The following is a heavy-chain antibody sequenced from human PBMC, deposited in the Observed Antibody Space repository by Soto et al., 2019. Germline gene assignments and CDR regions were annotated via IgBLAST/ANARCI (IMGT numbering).Heavy chain of an antibody. V-gene: IGHV3-48*03. CDR3: ARGRGSYVPFYYYYGMDV. Sequence: GGSLRLSCAASGFTFSSYEMNWVRQAPGKGLEWVSYISSSGSTIYYADSVEGRFTISRDNAKNSLYLQMNSLRAEDTAVYYCARGRGSYVPFYYYYGMDVWGQGTTVTVSS. CDR1: GFTFSSYE. J-gene: IGHJ6*02. D-gene: IGHD1-26*01. CDR2: ISSSGSTI.